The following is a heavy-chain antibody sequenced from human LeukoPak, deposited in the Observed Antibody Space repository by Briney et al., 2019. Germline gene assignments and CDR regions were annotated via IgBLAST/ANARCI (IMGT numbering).Heavy chain of an antibody. CDR1: GYTFTNYG. V-gene: IGHV1-18*01. CDR2: ISGYNGYT. D-gene: IGHD3-22*01. J-gene: IGHJ4*02. Sequence: ASVKVSCKASGYTFTNYGISWVRQAPGQGLEWMGWISGYNGYTNYPQKFQGGVTMTTDTSTSTAYMELRSLRSDDTAVYYCARDRSPRHYYDTSDYHGAAEYWGQGTLVTVSS. CDR3: ARDRSPRHYYDTSDYHGAAEY.